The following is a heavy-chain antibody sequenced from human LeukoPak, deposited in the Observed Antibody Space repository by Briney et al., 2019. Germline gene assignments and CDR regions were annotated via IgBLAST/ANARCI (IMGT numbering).Heavy chain of an antibody. CDR1: GGSISSYY. CDR3: ARGGCGGDCYGPTYNWFDP. Sequence: SETLSLTCTVSGGSISSYYWGWIRQPPGKGLEWIGYIYYSGSTNYNPSLKSRVTISVDTSKNQFSLKLSSVTAADTAVYYCARGGCGGDCYGPTYNWFDPWGQGTLVTVSS. CDR2: IYYSGST. V-gene: IGHV4-59*01. J-gene: IGHJ5*02. D-gene: IGHD2-21*02.